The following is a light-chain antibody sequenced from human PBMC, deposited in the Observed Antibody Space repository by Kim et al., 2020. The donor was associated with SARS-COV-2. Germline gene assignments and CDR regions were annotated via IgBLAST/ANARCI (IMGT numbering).Light chain of an antibody. J-gene: IGLJ3*02. CDR1: TSDVGGSHF. CDR3: SSYTTSSIRL. Sequence: QSALTQPASVSGSPGQSITISCAGSTSDVGGSHFVSWYQQHPGRAPKLIIYDYTKRPSGVSYRFSGSRSGNTASLTISGLRTEDEAAYFCSSYTTSSIRLFGGGTQLTVL. V-gene: IGLV2-14*03. CDR2: DYT.